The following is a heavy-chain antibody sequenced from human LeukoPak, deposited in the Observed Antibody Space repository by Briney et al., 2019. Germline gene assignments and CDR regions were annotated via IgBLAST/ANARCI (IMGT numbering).Heavy chain of an antibody. CDR1: GGSFSGYY. CDR3: ARGRVVVIPYYYYYGMDV. Sequence: SQTLSLTWAVYGGSFSGYYWSWIRQPPGKGLGWIGEIHQSGSTNYNPSLKSRVTISVDTSKNQFSLKLSSVTAADTAVYYCARGRVVVIPYYYYYGMDVWGQGTTVTVSS. V-gene: IGHV4-34*01. CDR2: IHQSGST. J-gene: IGHJ6*02. D-gene: IGHD3-22*01.